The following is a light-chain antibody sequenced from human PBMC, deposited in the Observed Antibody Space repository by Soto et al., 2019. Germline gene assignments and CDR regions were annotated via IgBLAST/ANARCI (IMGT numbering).Light chain of an antibody. J-gene: IGKJ1*01. CDR3: QQYCDSSWT. Sequence: DIQMTQSPSTLSASVGDRVTITCRASQGIRTYLAWYQDKPGKAPKLLIYAASSLQSGVPSRFSGSGSETDFTLTISSLQPDDFATYSCQQYCDSSWTFGQGTKVDIK. CDR2: AAS. V-gene: IGKV1-5*01. CDR1: QGIRTY.